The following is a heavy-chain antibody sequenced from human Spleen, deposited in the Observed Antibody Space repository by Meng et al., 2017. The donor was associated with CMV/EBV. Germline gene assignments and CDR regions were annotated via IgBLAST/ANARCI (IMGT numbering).Heavy chain of an antibody. J-gene: IGHJ4*02. Sequence: CAASGFTFTTYPMCWVRQAPGKGLEWVASISSGNTYIYYADSLKGRFTISRDNAKSSLYLQMNSLRAEDTAVYFCARDIRGFWDVDYWGQGTLVTVSS. CDR3: ARDIRGFWDVDY. V-gene: IGHV3-21*01. CDR1: GFTFTTYP. CDR2: ISSGNTYI. D-gene: IGHD5-12*01.